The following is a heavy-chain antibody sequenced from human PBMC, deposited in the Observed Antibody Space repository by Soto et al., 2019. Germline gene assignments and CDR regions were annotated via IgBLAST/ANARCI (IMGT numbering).Heavy chain of an antibody. Sequence: PSETLSLTCTVSGGSISSGGYYWSWIRQHPGKGLEWIGYIYYSGNTYYNPSLKSRVTISVDTSKNQFSLKLSSVTAADTAVYYCAREGYDILTGYPDAFDIWGQGTMVIVSS. CDR3: AREGYDILTGYPDAFDI. CDR2: IYYSGNT. CDR1: GGSISSGGYY. V-gene: IGHV4-31*03. D-gene: IGHD3-9*01. J-gene: IGHJ3*02.